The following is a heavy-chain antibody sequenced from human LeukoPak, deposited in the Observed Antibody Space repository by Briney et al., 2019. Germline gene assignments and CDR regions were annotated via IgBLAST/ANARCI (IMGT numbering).Heavy chain of an antibody. Sequence: PGGSLRLSCAASGFTFSSYAMSWVRQAPGKGLEWVSAISGSGGRTYYADSVKGRFTISRDNSKNTLYLQMNSLRAEDTAVYYCAKFGSHDFWSGYYIDSGRDAFDIWGQGTMVTVSS. D-gene: IGHD3-3*01. J-gene: IGHJ3*02. V-gene: IGHV3-23*01. CDR1: GFTFSSYA. CDR3: AKFGSHDFWSGYYIDSGRDAFDI. CDR2: ISGSGGRT.